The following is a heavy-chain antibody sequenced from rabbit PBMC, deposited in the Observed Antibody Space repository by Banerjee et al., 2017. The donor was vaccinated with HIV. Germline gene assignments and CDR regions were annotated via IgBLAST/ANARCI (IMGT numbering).Heavy chain of an antibody. J-gene: IGHJ4*01. V-gene: IGHV1S43*01. Sequence: QEQLEESGGDLVKPEGSLTLTCTASGFSFSNNYVMCWVRQAPGKGLEWIACINTSSGNAVYANWAKGRFTISRSTSLNTVDLQMTSLTAADTATYFCARDLTGVTCWNFNLWGQGTLVTVS. CDR3: ARDLTGVTCWNFNL. D-gene: IGHD3-3*01. CDR2: INTSSGNA. CDR1: GFSFSNNYV.